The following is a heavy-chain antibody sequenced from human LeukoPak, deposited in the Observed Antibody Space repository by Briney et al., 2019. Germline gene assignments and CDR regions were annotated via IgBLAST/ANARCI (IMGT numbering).Heavy chain of an antibody. V-gene: IGHV3-21*01. CDR2: ITSSSSYV. CDR1: GFTFSSYN. Sequence: GALRLSCEASGFTFSSYNMNWVRQAPGKRLEWVSSITSSSSYVFYADSVKGRFTISRDNAKNSLYLQMNSLRAEDTAVYYCARDNYYDSSAYPDAFDIWGQGTMVTVSS. J-gene: IGHJ3*02. CDR3: ARDNYYDSSAYPDAFDI. D-gene: IGHD3-22*01.